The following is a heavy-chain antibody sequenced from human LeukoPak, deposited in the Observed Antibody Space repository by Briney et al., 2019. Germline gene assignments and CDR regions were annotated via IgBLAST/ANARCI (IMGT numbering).Heavy chain of an antibody. CDR3: AKDWSSAWLHYLDY. CDR2: LTAGGANT. J-gene: IGHJ4*02. Sequence: GGSLRLSCAASGFIFSDYAMTWVRQAPGKGLEWVSGLTAGGANTFYADSVKGRFTISRDNSKNTLYLQMNSLRDEDTAFYYCAKDWSSAWLHYLDYWGQGILVTVSS. D-gene: IGHD6-19*01. V-gene: IGHV3-23*01. CDR1: GFIFSDYA.